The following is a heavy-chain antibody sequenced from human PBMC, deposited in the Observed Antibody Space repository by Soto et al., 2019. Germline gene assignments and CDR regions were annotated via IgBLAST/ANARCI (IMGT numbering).Heavy chain of an antibody. CDR3: AKVEEDYVWGSYRFSFFDY. Sequence: XGSLRLSCAASGFTFSSYAMSWVRQAPGKGLEWVSAISGSGGSTYYADSVKGRFTISRDNSKNTLYLQMNSLRAEDTAVYYCAKVEEDYVWGSYRFSFFDYRGQGTLVTVSS. V-gene: IGHV3-23*01. D-gene: IGHD3-16*02. J-gene: IGHJ4*02. CDR1: GFTFSSYA. CDR2: ISGSGGST.